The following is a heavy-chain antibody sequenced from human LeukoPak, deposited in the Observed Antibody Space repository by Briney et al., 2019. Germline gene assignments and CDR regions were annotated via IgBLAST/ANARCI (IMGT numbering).Heavy chain of an antibody. J-gene: IGHJ4*02. V-gene: IGHV3-66*01. CDR2: IYSGGST. CDR3: ARVPFDWHFDY. CDR1: GFTVSSYY. D-gene: IGHD3-9*01. Sequence: GGSLRLSCAASGFTVSSYYMSWVRQSPGKGLEWVAIIYSGGSTLYADSVKGRFTISRDNSENTVFLQVNSLRAEDTAVYYCARVPFDWHFDYWGQGTLVTVSS.